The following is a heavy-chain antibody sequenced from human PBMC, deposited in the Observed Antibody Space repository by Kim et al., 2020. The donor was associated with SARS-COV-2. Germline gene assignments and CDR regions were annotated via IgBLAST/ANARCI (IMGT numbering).Heavy chain of an antibody. CDR3: ARGQVEYSSSSVFAYYFDY. J-gene: IGHJ4*02. Sequence: GRVTITRDTSASTAYMELSSLRSEDTAVYYCARGQVEYSSSSVFAYYFDYWGQGTLVTVSS. D-gene: IGHD6-6*01. V-gene: IGHV1-3*01.